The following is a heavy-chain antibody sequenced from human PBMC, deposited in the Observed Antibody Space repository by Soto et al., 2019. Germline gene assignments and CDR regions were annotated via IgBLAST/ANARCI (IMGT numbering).Heavy chain of an antibody. Sequence: PGGSLKLSCLASGFNFSSNYMSWVRQAPGKGLEWVSVSYSGGSTDYADSVRGRFTISRDNSKNTLYLQMNSLRAEDTAVYYCARARDGYNFIYEPTWGQGTLVTVSS. J-gene: IGHJ4*02. CDR1: GFNFSSNY. CDR3: ARARDGYNFIYEPT. CDR2: SYSGGST. D-gene: IGHD5-12*01. V-gene: IGHV3-53*01.